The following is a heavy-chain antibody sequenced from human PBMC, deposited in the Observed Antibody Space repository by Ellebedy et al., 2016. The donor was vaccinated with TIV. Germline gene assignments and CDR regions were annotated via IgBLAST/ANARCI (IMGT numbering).Heavy chain of an antibody. CDR1: GFTFSTYK. CDR2: ISSNGGIT. D-gene: IGHD4-17*01. CDR3: HADYIRENDWFDP. V-gene: IGHV3-64D*06. J-gene: IGHJ5*02. Sequence: GESLKISCSASGFTFSTYKMHWGRQAPGKGLEYVSTISSNGGITYYADSMKGRFTISRDNSKNTLYLQMSSLRPEDTGVYYCHADYIRENDWFDPWGQGTVVTVSS.